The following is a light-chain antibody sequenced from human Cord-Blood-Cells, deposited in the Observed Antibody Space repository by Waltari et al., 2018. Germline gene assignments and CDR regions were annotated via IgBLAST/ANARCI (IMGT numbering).Light chain of an antibody. J-gene: IGLJ3*02. CDR2: SNN. V-gene: IGLV1-44*01. CDR1: SSNIGSNT. CDR3: AAWDDSLNGWV. Sequence: QSVLTQPPSASGTPGQRVTISCYGSSSNIGSNTVKWYQQLPGTAHKLLIYSNNQRHSGFPDRFSGSKSGTSASRAISGLQSEDEADYYCAAWDDSLNGWVFGGGTKLTVL.